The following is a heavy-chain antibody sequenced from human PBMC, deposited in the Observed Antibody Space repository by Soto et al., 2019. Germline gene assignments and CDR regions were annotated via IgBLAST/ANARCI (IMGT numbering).Heavy chain of an antibody. Sequence: QVQLVQSGAEVKKPGSSVKVSCEASGGTFSGHAISWVRQAPGQGPEWMGGLIPLFGTTQHAQNFQDRLTITADKSPGTAYLGPARLRIEDPAIYYCARGPNWGYRFDSWGQGTLVTVSS. CDR3: ARGPNWGYRFDS. J-gene: IGHJ4*02. CDR1: GGTFSGHA. CDR2: LIPLFGTT. V-gene: IGHV1-69*06. D-gene: IGHD7-27*01.